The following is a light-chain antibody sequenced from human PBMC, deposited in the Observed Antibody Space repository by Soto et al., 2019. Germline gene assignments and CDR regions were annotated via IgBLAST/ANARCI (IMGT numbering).Light chain of an antibody. J-gene: IGKJ5*01. Sequence: EIVLTQSPGTLSLSPGERATLSCRASQSLSSSYLAWYQQKPGQAPRLLIYGASNRATGIPDRFSGSGSGTDFTLTISRLEPEDFAVYYCQQYGSSSTFGQGTRLDIK. V-gene: IGKV3-20*01. CDR3: QQYGSSST. CDR1: QSLSSSY. CDR2: GAS.